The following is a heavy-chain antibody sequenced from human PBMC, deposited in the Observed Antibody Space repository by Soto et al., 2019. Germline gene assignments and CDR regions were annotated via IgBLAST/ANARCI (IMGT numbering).Heavy chain of an antibody. J-gene: IGHJ4*02. CDR1: GYTFTSYA. D-gene: IGHD6-19*01. V-gene: IGHV1-18*03. CDR3: ARGRGWMGY. CDR2: ISAFNGKT. Sequence: QVQLVQSGAEVKKPGASVKVSCKTSGYTFTSYAISWVRQAPGQGLGWMGWISAFNGKTDYAQKLQGRVTMTTDISTRTAYMELRSLRSDDMAVYFCARGRGWMGYWGQGTLVTVSS.